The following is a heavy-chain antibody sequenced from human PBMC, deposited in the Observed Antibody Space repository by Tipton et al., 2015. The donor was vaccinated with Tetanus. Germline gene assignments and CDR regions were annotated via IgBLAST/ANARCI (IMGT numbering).Heavy chain of an antibody. CDR1: GFTFSSYA. CDR2: ISGGGGST. Sequence: SLRLSCAASGFTFSSYAMGWVRQAPGKGLEWVSGISGGGGSTYYADSVKGRFTISRDNSKNTLYLQMNSLRAEDTAVYYCARDAGGPYGDYATFDYWGQGTLVTVSS. D-gene: IGHD4-17*01. V-gene: IGHV3-23*01. CDR3: ARDAGGPYGDYATFDY. J-gene: IGHJ4*02.